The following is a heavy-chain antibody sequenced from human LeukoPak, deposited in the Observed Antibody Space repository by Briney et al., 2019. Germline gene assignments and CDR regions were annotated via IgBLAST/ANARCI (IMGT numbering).Heavy chain of an antibody. J-gene: IGHJ4*02. CDR1: RGTFSSYA. D-gene: IGHD2-2*01. Sequence: SVKASCKASRGTFSSYAISWVRQAPGQGLEWMGGIIPIFGTANYAQKFQGRVTITAGKSTSTAYMELSSLRSEDTAVYYCASPPSVVPAAEYYFDYWGQGTLVTVSS. CDR3: ASPPSVVPAAEYYFDY. CDR2: IIPIFGTA. V-gene: IGHV1-69*06.